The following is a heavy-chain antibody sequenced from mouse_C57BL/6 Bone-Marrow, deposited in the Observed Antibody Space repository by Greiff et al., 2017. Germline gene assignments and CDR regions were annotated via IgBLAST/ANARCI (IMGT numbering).Heavy chain of an antibody. Sequence: QVQLQQPGAELVMPGASVKLSCKASGYTFTSYWMHWVKQTPGQGLEWIGEIDPSDSYTNYNQKFKGKSTLTVDKSSSTAYMQLSSLTSEDSAVYYCARLRYYGSHDYWGQGTTLTVSS. J-gene: IGHJ2*01. CDR2: IDPSDSYT. V-gene: IGHV1-69*01. D-gene: IGHD1-1*01. CDR3: ARLRYYGSHDY. CDR1: GYTFTSYW.